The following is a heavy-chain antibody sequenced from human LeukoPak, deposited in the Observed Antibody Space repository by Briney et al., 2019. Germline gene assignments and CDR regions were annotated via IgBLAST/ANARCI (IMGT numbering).Heavy chain of an antibody. CDR1: GFTFSRYD. V-gene: IGHV3-13*01. Sequence: GGSLRLPCAASGFTFSRYDMHWVRHITGKGLEWLSNSGTVGDTYYPDSVKGRFTTSRENAKNSVYLQMDSLRVGDTAVYYCARTKPWPNNDVFDMWGQGTLVIVSS. CDR3: ARTKPWPNNDVFDM. J-gene: IGHJ3*02. D-gene: IGHD6-19*01. CDR2: SGTVGDT.